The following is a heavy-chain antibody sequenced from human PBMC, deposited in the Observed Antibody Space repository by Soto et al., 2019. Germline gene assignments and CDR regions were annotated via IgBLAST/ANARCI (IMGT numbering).Heavy chain of an antibody. CDR3: ARGNSPMVRGVIITNYYFDY. CDR1: GGSISSGDYY. CDR2: IYYSGST. V-gene: IGHV4-30-4*01. Sequence: QVQLQESGPGLVKPSQTLSLTCTVSGGSISSGDYYWSWIRQPPGKGLEWIGYIYYSGSTYYNPSLKSRVNISVDTSKSQFALKLSSVTAADTAVYYCARGNSPMVRGVIITNYYFDYWGQGTLVTVSS. J-gene: IGHJ4*02. D-gene: IGHD3-10*01.